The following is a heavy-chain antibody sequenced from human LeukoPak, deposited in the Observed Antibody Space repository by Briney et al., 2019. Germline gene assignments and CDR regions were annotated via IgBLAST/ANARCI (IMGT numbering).Heavy chain of an antibody. CDR3: AIDPGYISGGHGDHGWSFDY. CDR2: IWYDGSNK. V-gene: IGHV3-33*01. J-gene: IGHJ4*02. CDR1: GFTFSSYA. Sequence: GTSLRLSCAASGFTFSSYAMHWVRQAPGKGLEWVALIWYDGSNKFYADSVKGRFTISRDNSKNTMYLQMNSLRAEDTAVYYCAIDPGYISGGHGDHGWSFDYWGQGTLVTVSS. D-gene: IGHD4-17*01.